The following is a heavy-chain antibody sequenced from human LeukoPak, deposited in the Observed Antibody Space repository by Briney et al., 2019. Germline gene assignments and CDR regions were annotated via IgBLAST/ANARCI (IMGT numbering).Heavy chain of an antibody. CDR2: IIPIFGTA. Sequence: ASVKVSCKASGYTFTSYGISWVRQAPGQGLEWMGGIIPIFGTANYAQKFQGRVTITADESTSTAYMELSSLRSEDTAVYYCAAESRTIAAAGVDYWGQGTLVTVSS. J-gene: IGHJ4*02. CDR1: GYTFTSYG. V-gene: IGHV1-69*13. D-gene: IGHD6-13*01. CDR3: AAESRTIAAAGVDY.